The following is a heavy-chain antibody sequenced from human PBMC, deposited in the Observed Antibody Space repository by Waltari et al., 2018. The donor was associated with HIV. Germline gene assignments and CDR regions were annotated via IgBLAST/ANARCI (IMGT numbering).Heavy chain of an antibody. Sequence: QVQLVQSGAEVKKPGSSVKVSCKASGGTFSSYTISWVRQAPGQVLEWMGRSIPMIGRANHAQKFQGRITITADKSTSTAYMELGSLRSEDTAVYYCARFYDSSVYNWFDPWGQGTLVTVSS. V-gene: IGHV1-69*02. D-gene: IGHD3-22*01. CDR2: SIPMIGRA. CDR1: GGTFSSYT. CDR3: ARFYDSSVYNWFDP. J-gene: IGHJ5*02.